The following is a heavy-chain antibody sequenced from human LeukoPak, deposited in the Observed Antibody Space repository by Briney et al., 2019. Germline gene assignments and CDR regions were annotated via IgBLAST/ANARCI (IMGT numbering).Heavy chain of an antibody. Sequence: SETLSLTCTVPGYSISSGYYWGWIRQPPGKGLEWIGSMYHGGRSYYNPSLKSRVTISVDTSKNQFSLKLSSVTAADTAVYYCARGLAGVVRYFEYWGQGTLVTVSS. J-gene: IGHJ4*02. D-gene: IGHD2-2*01. CDR1: GYSISSGYY. CDR3: ARGLAGVVRYFEY. CDR2: MYHGGRS. V-gene: IGHV4-38-2*02.